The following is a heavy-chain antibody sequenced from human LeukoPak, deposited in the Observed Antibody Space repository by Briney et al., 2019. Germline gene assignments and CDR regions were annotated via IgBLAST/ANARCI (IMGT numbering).Heavy chain of an antibody. CDR2: IGTAGDT. Sequence: PGGSLRLSCAASGFTFSSYDMHWVRQDRGIGLERVSAIGTAGDTYYPGSVKGRFTISRENAKNSLYLQMNSLRAGDTAVYYCAREGVYGSGAESLYGMDVWGQGTTVTVSS. V-gene: IGHV3-13*01. J-gene: IGHJ6*02. CDR1: GFTFSSYD. D-gene: IGHD3-10*01. CDR3: AREGVYGSGAESLYGMDV.